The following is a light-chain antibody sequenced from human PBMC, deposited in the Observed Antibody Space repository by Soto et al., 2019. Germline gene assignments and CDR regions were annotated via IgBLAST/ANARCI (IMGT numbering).Light chain of an antibody. CDR2: DAS. CDR1: QSVGSY. CDR3: QQRSNSPPLT. V-gene: IGKV3-11*01. J-gene: IGKJ4*01. Sequence: EIVLTQSPATLSLSPGDRATLSCRASQSVGSYLAWYQQKPGQTPRLLIYDASNRATGIPARFSGSGSGTDFTLTISSLEPEDFAIYYCQQRSNSPPLTFGGGTKVEIK.